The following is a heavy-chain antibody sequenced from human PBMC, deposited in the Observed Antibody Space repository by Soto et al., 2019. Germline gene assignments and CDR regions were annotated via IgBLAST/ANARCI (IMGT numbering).Heavy chain of an antibody. V-gene: IGHV5-51*01. CDR1: GYIFTQYW. D-gene: IGHD3-9*01. J-gene: IGHJ4*02. CDR3: ARRDVLTGYVYFDH. CDR2: IYPDDSDT. Sequence: GESLNLSCRGSGYIFTQYWVGWVRQMPGKGLEWMGIIYPDDSDTRYSPSFQGQVNISADKSVNTAYLQWSSLKASDSAMYYCARRDVLTGYVYFDHWGQGTPVTVSS.